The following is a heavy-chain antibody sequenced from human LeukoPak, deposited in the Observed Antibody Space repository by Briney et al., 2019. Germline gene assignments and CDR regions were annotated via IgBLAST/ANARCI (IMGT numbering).Heavy chain of an antibody. D-gene: IGHD2-21*02. Sequence: SVKVSCKASGGTFSSYAISWVRQAPGQGLEWMGRIIPIFGTANYVQKFQGRVTITTDESTSTAYMELSSLRSEDTAVYYCARENGAYCGGDCPIDYWGQGTLVTVSS. CDR1: GGTFSSYA. J-gene: IGHJ4*02. CDR2: IIPIFGTA. V-gene: IGHV1-69*05. CDR3: ARENGAYCGGDCPIDY.